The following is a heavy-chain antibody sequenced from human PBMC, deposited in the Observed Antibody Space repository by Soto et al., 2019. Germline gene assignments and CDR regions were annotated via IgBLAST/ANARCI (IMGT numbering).Heavy chain of an antibody. Sequence: HSQTLSLTCAISGDSVSSNSAAWNWIRQSPSRGLEWLGRTYYRSKWYNDYAVSVKSRITINPDTSKNQFSLQLNSVTPEDTAVYYCAHSSPDYYYSGMDVWGQGTTVTVSS. CDR2: TYYRSKWYN. CDR3: AHSSPDYYYSGMDV. D-gene: IGHD6-13*01. J-gene: IGHJ6*02. CDR1: GDSVSSNSAA. V-gene: IGHV6-1*01.